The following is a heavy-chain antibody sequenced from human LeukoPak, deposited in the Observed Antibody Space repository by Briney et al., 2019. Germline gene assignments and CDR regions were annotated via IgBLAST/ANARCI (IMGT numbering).Heavy chain of an antibody. V-gene: IGHV4-59*08. J-gene: IGHJ6*03. CDR3: ARHFAFSYYYMDV. Sequence: PSETLSLTCSASGGSISSYYWSWIRQPPGQGLDWIGYIYYSGSTNYNPSLESRVTISVDTSKNQFSLKLSSVTAADTAVYYCARHFAFSYYYMDVWGKGTTVTVSS. CDR1: GGSISSYY. CDR2: IYYSGST.